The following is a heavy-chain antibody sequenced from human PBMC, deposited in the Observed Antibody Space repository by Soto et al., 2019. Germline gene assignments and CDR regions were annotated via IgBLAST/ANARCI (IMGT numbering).Heavy chain of an antibody. V-gene: IGHV3-11*06. D-gene: IGHD4-4*01. CDR3: ARGHHSLDV. CDR1: GFTFSDHY. J-gene: IGHJ6*02. CDR2: INPSGTNT. Sequence: QAQLVESGGGLAKPGGSLRLSCAASGFTFSDHYMSWIRQAPGKGLEWISYINPSGTNTDYAESVKGRFTISRDNAENSLYLQMNSLRAEDPALYYCARGHHSLDVWGQGATVTVSS.